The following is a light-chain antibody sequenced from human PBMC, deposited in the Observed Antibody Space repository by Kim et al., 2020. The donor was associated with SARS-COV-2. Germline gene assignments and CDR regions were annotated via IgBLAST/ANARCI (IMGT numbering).Light chain of an antibody. CDR2: QDS. CDR1: KLGDKY. CDR3: QAWDSSTAVV. Sequence: SPGQTASITGSGDKLGDKYACWYQQKPGQAPVLVIYQDSKRPSGIPERFSGSNSGNTATLTISGTQAMDEADYYCQAWDSSTAVVFGGGTQLTVL. V-gene: IGLV3-1*01. J-gene: IGLJ2*01.